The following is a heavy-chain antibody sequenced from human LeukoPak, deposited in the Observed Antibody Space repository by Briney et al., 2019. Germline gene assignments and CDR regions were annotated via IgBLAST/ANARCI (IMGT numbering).Heavy chain of an antibody. CDR1: GGTFSSYT. Sequence: SVKVSCKASGGTFSSYTISWVRQAPGQGLEWMGRIIPILGIANYAQKFQGRVTITADKSTSTAYMELSNLRSEDTAVYYCARVLPLLAFDIWGQGTMVTVSS. V-gene: IGHV1-69*02. J-gene: IGHJ3*02. CDR2: IIPILGIA. CDR3: ARVLPLLAFDI. D-gene: IGHD2-21*02.